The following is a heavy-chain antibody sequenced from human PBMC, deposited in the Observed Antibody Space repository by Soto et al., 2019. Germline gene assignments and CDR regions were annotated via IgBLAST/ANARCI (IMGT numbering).Heavy chain of an antibody. CDR2: IRSKANSYAT. CDR3: TRHEELAARPTPADY. Sequence: EVQLVESGGGLVQPGGSLKLSCAASGFTFSGSAMHWVRQASGKGLGWVGRIRSKANSYATAYAASVKGRFTISRDDSKNTAYLQMNSLKTEDTAVYYCTRHEELAARPTPADYWGQGTLVTVSS. V-gene: IGHV3-73*02. D-gene: IGHD6-6*01. CDR1: GFTFSGSA. J-gene: IGHJ4*02.